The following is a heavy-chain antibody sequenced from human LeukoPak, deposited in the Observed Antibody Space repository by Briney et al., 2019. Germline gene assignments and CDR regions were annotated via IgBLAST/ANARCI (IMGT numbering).Heavy chain of an antibody. CDR3: ARAIGVAVAGTPYYYYMDV. Sequence: ASVKVSCKASGYTFTAYYMHCVRQAPGQGLEWMGWINPDTGGSNYAQKFQGRVTMTRDTSINTAYMDLSRLTSDDTAVYYCARAIGVAVAGTPYYYYMDVWGKGTTVTVSS. V-gene: IGHV1-2*02. CDR1: GYTFTAYY. D-gene: IGHD6-19*01. CDR2: INPDTGGS. J-gene: IGHJ6*03.